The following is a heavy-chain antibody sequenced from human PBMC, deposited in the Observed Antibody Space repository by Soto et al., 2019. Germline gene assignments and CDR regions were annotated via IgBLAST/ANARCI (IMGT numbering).Heavy chain of an antibody. V-gene: IGHV1-2*02. CDR3: ARDMNPYSGPGSLHGFFDY. CDR2: INPGNGDT. Sequence: QGRLVQSGTEGKESGSSVRVSCKASGYSFTGHYVHWMRQAPGQGLEWMGWINPGNGDTKYAQKFQGRVTMTRDTSISTHYMELSALKSDATAVYYCARDMNPYSGPGSLHGFFDYWGQGTLVTVSS. J-gene: IGHJ4*02. CDR1: GYSFTGHY. D-gene: IGHD3-10*01.